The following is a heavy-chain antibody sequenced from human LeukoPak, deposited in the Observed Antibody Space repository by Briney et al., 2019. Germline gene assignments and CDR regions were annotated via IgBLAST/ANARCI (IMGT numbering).Heavy chain of an antibody. Sequence: RASETLSLTCTVSGYSISSGYYWGWIRQPPGQGLEWIGSICHSGSTYYNPSLKSRVTISVDTSKNQFSLKLSSVTAADTAVYYCAREVDCSSTSCYNNTMGYWGQGTLVTVSS. D-gene: IGHD2-2*02. CDR1: GYSISSGYY. CDR3: AREVDCSSTSCYNNTMGY. V-gene: IGHV4-38-2*02. J-gene: IGHJ4*02. CDR2: ICHSGST.